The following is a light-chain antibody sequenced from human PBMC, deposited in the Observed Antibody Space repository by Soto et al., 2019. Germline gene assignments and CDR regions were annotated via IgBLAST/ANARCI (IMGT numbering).Light chain of an antibody. CDR3: QHYGTSPGVT. V-gene: IGKV3-20*01. Sequence: LLTQSPGTLSVSPGERVTLSCRASHFDRSDHLAWYQRIPGQAPRLLIYGASSRADGIPARFSGSGSGTDFTLTISTLLREDFAVYYCQHYGTSPGVTFGPGTKVDIK. CDR1: HFDRSDH. J-gene: IGKJ3*01. CDR2: GAS.